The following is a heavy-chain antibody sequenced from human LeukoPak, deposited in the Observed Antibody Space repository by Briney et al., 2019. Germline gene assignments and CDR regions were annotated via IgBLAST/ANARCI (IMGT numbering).Heavy chain of an antibody. CDR2: INHSGST. Sequence: SETLSLTCAVYGGSFSGYYWSWIRQPPGKGLEWIGEINHSGSTNYNPSLKSRVTISVDTSKNQFSLKLSSVTAADTAVYYCARITTYYYDSSGYSDAFDIWGQGTMVTVSS. CDR3: ARITTYYYDSSGYSDAFDI. CDR1: GGSFSGYY. V-gene: IGHV4-34*01. D-gene: IGHD3-22*01. J-gene: IGHJ3*02.